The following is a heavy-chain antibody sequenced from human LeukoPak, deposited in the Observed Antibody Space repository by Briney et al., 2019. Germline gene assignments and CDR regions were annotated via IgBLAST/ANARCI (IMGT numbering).Heavy chain of an antibody. CDR3: ASQLRDYYLRWFDP. CDR2: ISSSGSTI. D-gene: IGHD4-17*01. CDR1: GFTFSSYE. Sequence: GSLRLSCAASGFTFSSYEMNWVRQAPGKGLEWVSYISSSGSTIYYADSVKGRFTISRDNAKNSLYLQMNSLRAEDTAVYYCASQLRDYYLRWFDPWGQGTLVTVSS. J-gene: IGHJ5*02. V-gene: IGHV3-48*03.